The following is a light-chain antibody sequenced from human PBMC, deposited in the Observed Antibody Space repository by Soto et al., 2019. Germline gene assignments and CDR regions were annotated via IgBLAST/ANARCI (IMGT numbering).Light chain of an antibody. J-gene: IGLJ3*02. CDR1: SSDVGGYNY. Sequence: QSVLTQPASVSGSPGQSITISCTGTSSDVGGYNYVSWYQQHPGKAPKLMIYEVINRPSGVSNRFSGSKSGNTASLTISGLQAEDEADYYCSSCTSSRTWVFGGGTKLTVL. V-gene: IGLV2-14*01. CDR2: EVI. CDR3: SSCTSSRTWV.